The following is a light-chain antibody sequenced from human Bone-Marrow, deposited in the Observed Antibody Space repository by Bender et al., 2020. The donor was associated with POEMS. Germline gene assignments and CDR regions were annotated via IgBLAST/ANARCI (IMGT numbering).Light chain of an antibody. J-gene: IGLJ3*02. CDR2: DVT. CDR1: SSDVGGYHY. Sequence: QSALTQPRSVSGSPGQSVTISCTGTSSDVGGYHYVSWYQRHPGKAPKLMISDVTERPSWVPDRFSGSKSGNTASLTISGLQAEDEADYYCAVWDDSLNGWVFGGGTKLTVL. CDR3: AVWDDSLNGWV. V-gene: IGLV2-11*01.